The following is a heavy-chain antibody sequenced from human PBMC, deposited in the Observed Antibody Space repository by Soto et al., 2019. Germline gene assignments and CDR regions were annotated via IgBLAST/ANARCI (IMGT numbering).Heavy chain of an antibody. CDR1: GFTFSTYW. V-gene: IGHV3-7*03. CDR2: IKQDGSEE. J-gene: IGHJ6*02. Sequence: EVQLVESGGGLVQPGGSLRLSCAASGFTFSTYWMSWVRQATGKGLEWVAYIKQDGSEENYVGSVKGRFTISRDNAKKSLHLQMNSLRAEDTAVYYCTRTRAMDVWGQGTTVSVSS. CDR3: TRTRAMDV.